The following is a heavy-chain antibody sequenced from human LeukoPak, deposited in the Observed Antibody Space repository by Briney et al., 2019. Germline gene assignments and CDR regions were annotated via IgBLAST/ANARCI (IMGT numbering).Heavy chain of an antibody. Sequence: GGSLRLSCAASGFTFSMNWMTWVRQAPGKGLEWVANIKQDGSEKYYVDSVKGRFTISRGNAKNSLYLQMNSLRVEDTAVYYCVRDLGPAWYWGQGTLVTVSS. CDR2: IKQDGSEK. V-gene: IGHV3-7*01. CDR3: VRDLGPAWY. CDR1: GFTFSMNW. J-gene: IGHJ4*02.